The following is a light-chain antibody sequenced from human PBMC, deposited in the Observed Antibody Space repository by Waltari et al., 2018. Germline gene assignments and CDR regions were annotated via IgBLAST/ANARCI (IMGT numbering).Light chain of an antibody. CDR1: QSVGSY. CDR3: QQRTNWRSVT. CDR2: DAS. V-gene: IGKV3-11*01. J-gene: IGKJ4*01. Sequence: EIVLTQSPATLSLSPGERATLSCRASQSVGSYLAWYQQKLGQAPRLLIYDASNRATGIPARFSGSGSGTDFTLTISSLEPGDFALYYCQQRTNWRSVTFGGGTKVEIK.